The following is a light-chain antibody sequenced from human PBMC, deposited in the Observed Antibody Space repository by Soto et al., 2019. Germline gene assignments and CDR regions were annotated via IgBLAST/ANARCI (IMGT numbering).Light chain of an antibody. CDR2: KAS. CDR3: QQYNSYSWT. V-gene: IGKV1-5*03. Sequence: DIQMTQSPSTVSASVGYRVTITCRASQSISSWLAWYQQKPGKAPKLLIYKASSLESGVPSRFSGGGIGTEFTLTISSLQPDDFATYYCQQYNSYSWTFGQGTKVDI. J-gene: IGKJ1*01. CDR1: QSISSW.